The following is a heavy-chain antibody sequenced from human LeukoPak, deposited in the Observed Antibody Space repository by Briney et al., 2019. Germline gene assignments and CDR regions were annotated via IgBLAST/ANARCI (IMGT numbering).Heavy chain of an antibody. Sequence: ASVKVSCKASGYTFTGYYMHWVRQAPGQGLEWMGIINPSGGSTSYAQKFQGRVTMTRDTSTSTVYMELSSLRSEDTAVYYCARFDIIMGFDYWGQGTLVTVSS. J-gene: IGHJ4*02. CDR1: GYTFTGYY. CDR3: ARFDIIMGFDY. D-gene: IGHD3-10*01. CDR2: INPSGGST. V-gene: IGHV1-46*01.